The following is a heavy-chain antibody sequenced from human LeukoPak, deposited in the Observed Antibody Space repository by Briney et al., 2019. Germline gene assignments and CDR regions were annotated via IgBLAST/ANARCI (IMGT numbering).Heavy chain of an antibody. V-gene: IGHV4-59*01. D-gene: IGHD3-10*01. Sequence: SETLSLTCTVSGGSISSDHWTWIRQPPGKGLEWIGYIYYSGSTNYNPSLKSRVTISVDTSKNQFSLKLSSVTAADTAVYYCARDSRITMVRNSYGMDVWGQGTTVTVSS. CDR1: GGSISSDH. CDR3: ARDSRITMVRNSYGMDV. J-gene: IGHJ6*02. CDR2: IYYSGST.